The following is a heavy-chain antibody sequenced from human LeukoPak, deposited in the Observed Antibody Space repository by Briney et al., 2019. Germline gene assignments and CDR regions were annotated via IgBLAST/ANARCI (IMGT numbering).Heavy chain of an antibody. J-gene: IGHJ5*02. CDR1: GGSFSSYY. CDR2: INHSGST. V-gene: IGHV4-34*01. CDR3: ARGRRIDYYDSSGYYPYWFDP. Sequence: SETLSLTCAVYGGSFSSYYWSWIRQPPGKGLEWIGEINHSGSTNYNPSLKSRVTISVDTSKNQFSLKLSSVTAADTAVYYCARGRRIDYYDSSGYYPYWFDPWGQGTLVTVSS. D-gene: IGHD3-22*01.